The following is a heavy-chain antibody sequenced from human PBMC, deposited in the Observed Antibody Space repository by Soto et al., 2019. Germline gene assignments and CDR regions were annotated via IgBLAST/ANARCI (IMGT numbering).Heavy chain of an antibody. CDR3: ARMRYTSEMQLAADTYALDI. CDR1: GGSISSSSYY. J-gene: IGHJ3*02. V-gene: IGHV4-39*01. CDR2: IYYSGST. D-gene: IGHD6-13*01. Sequence: PSETLSLTCTFAGGSISSSSYYWGWIRQPPGKGLEWIGSIYYSGSTYYNPSLKSRVTISVDTSKNQFSLKLSSVTAADTAVYYCARMRYTSEMQLAADTYALDIWGQGTMVTVS.